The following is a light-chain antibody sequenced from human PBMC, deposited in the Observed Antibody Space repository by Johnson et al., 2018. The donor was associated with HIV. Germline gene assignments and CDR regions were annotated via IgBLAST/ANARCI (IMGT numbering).Light chain of an antibody. V-gene: IGLV1-51*01. Sequence: QSILTQPPSVSAAPGQKVTISCSGSSSNIGNNYVSWYQQFPGTAPKLLIYDNNKRPSGIPDRFSGSKSGTSATLGITGLQTGDEADYYCGTWDPRLSVLYGIGSGTKVAVL. CDR2: DNN. CDR3: GTWDPRLSVLYG. CDR1: SSNIGNNY. J-gene: IGLJ1*01.